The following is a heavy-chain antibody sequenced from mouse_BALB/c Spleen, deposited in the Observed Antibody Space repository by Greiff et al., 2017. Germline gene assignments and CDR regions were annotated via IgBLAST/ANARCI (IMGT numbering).Heavy chain of an antibody. D-gene: IGHD1-1*01. CDR2: IDPANGNT. Sequence: VQLQQSGAELVKPGASVKLSCTASGFNIKDTYMHWVKQRPEQGLEWIGRIDPANGNTKYDPKFQGKATITADTSSNTAYLQLSSLTSEDTAVYYCARRTTTGSSPWFADWGQGTLVTVSA. V-gene: IGHV14-3*02. CDR3: ARRTTTGSSPWFAD. CDR1: GFNIKDTY. J-gene: IGHJ3*01.